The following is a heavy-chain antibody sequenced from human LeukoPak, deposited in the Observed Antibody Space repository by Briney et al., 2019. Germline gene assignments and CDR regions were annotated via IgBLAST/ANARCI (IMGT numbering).Heavy chain of an antibody. V-gene: IGHV4-30-4*01. D-gene: IGHD2-21*01. J-gene: IGHJ2*01. CDR1: GGSISSGDYY. CDR3: ARNPFSVIHYWHFDL. CDR2: IYHSGGT. Sequence: PSETLSLTCTVSGGSISSGDYYWSWIRQPPGKALEWIAYIYHSGGTYYNPSLKSRINISVDTSKNQFSLNLSSVTAADTAVYFCARNPFSVIHYWHFDLWGRGTLVTVSS.